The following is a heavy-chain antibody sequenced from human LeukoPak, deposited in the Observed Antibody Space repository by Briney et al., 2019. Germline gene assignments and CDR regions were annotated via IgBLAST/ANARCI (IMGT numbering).Heavy chain of an antibody. V-gene: IGHV7-4-1*02. CDR2: INTNTGNP. D-gene: IGHD6-13*01. CDR3: ARDKAAAGTWYNWFDP. J-gene: IGHJ5*02. Sequence: GASVKVSCTASGYTFTIYGISWVRQAPGQGLEWMGWINTNTGNPTYAQGFTGRFVFSLDTSVSTAYLQISSLKAEDTAVYYCARDKAAAGTWYNWFDPWGQGTLVTVSS. CDR1: GYTFTIYG.